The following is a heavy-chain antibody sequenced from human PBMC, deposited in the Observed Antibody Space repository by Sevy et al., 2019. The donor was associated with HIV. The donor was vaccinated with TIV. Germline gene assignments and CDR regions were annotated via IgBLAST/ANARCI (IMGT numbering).Heavy chain of an antibody. CDR1: GFTFSSYS. CDR3: ARDGALAVVVAATPDYYYGMDV. CDR2: ISSSSSTI. Sequence: GGSLRLSCAASGFTFSSYSMNWVRQAPGKGLEWVSYISSSSSTIYYADSVKGRFTISRDNAKNSVYLKMNSLRAEDTAVYYCARDGALAVVVAATPDYYYGMDVWGQGTTVTVSS. J-gene: IGHJ6*02. D-gene: IGHD2-15*01. V-gene: IGHV3-48*01.